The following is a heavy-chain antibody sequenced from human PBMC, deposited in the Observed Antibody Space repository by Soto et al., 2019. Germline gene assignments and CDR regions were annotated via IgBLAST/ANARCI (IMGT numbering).Heavy chain of an antibody. Sequence: SETLSLTCTVSGGSISSYYWSWIRQPPGKGLEWIGYIYYSGSTNYNPSLKGRVTISVDTSKNQFSLKLSSVTAADTAVYYCARLHYYYYMDVWGKGTTVTVSS. CDR2: IYYSGST. CDR1: GGSISSYY. J-gene: IGHJ6*03. V-gene: IGHV4-59*08. CDR3: ARLHYYYYMDV.